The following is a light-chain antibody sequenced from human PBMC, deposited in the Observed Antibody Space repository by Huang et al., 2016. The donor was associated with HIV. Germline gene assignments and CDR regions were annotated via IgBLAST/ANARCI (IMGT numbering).Light chain of an antibody. J-gene: IGKJ2*02. CDR1: QSISSF. CDR2: EAS. V-gene: IGKV1-5*03. Sequence: DIQITQSPSTLSASVGDRVTISFRISQSISSFLAWYHQKPGKAPKLLMHEASSLDTGVPSRFSGSGSGTEFTLTITSLQPDDFGAYYCQQYDSYPCTFGQGTKLEIK. CDR3: QQYDSYPCT.